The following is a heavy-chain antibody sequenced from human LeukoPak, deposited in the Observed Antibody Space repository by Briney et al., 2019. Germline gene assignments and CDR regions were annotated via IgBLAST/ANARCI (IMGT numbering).Heavy chain of an antibody. CDR2: IIPIIRKA. J-gene: IGHJ2*01. V-gene: IGHV1-69*16. Sequence: SVKVSCKASGGTFSTYSISWVRQAPGQGLEWMGGIIPIIRKANYAQKFQGRVTITTDESTSTAYMELSSLRSEDTAVYYCASVLWSAYYTVWYFDLWGRGTLSLSPQ. CDR3: ASVLWSAYYTVWYFDL. D-gene: IGHD3-3*01. CDR1: GGTFSTYS.